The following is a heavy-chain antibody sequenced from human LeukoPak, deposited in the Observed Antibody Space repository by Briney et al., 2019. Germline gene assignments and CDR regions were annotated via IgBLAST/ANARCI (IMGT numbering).Heavy chain of an antibody. J-gene: IGHJ3*02. CDR2: IYTCGST. CDR1: GGSLSSYY. Sequence: SETLSLTCTVSGGSLSSYYWSWIRQPAGKGLEWIGRIYTCGSTNYNPSLKSRVTMSVDTSKNQFSLKLSSVTAADTAVYYCARDKGHYGSGSPYGAFDIWGQGTMVTVSS. D-gene: IGHD3-10*01. CDR3: ARDKGHYGSGSPYGAFDI. V-gene: IGHV4-4*07.